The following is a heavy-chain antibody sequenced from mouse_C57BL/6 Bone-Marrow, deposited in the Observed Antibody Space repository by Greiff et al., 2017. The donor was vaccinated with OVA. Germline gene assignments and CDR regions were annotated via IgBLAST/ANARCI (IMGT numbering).Heavy chain of an antibody. V-gene: IGHV1-81*01. CDR3: AILLRYYFDY. D-gene: IGHD1-1*01. CDR2: IYPRSGNT. CDR1: GYTFTSYG. J-gene: IGHJ2*01. Sequence: QVQLKESGAELARPGASVKLSCKASGYTFTSYGISWVKQRTGQGLEWIGEIYPRSGNTYYNEKFKGKATLTADKSSSTAYMELRSLTSEDSAVYFCAILLRYYFDYWGQGTTLTVSS.